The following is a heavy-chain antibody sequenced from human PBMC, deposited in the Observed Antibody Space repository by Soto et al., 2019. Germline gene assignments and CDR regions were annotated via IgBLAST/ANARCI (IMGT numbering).Heavy chain of an antibody. V-gene: IGHV4-59*08. J-gene: IGHJ3*02. CDR1: GGSISSYY. CDR3: ARRRSKWLRFNAFDI. Sequence: SETLSLTCTVSGGSISSYYWSWIRQPPGKGLEWIGYIYYSGSTNYNPSLMSRVTISVDTSKNQFSLKLSSVTAADTAVYYCARRRSKWLRFNAFDIWGQGTMVT. D-gene: IGHD5-12*01. CDR2: IYYSGST.